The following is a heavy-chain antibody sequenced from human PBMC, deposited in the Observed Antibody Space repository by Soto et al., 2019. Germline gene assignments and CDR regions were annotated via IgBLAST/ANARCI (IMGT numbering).Heavy chain of an antibody. CDR1: GFNFRNHG. D-gene: IGHD4-4*01. V-gene: IGHV3-30*02. CDR3: AKDLGITTEYYFDY. Sequence: PGGSLRLSCAASGFNFRNHGMHWVRRAPGKGLEWVAVIWYDGSSQYYADSVKGRFTISRDNSKNTLYLQMNSLRAEDTAVYYCAKDLGITTEYYFDYWGQGTLVTVSS. J-gene: IGHJ4*02. CDR2: IWYDGSSQ.